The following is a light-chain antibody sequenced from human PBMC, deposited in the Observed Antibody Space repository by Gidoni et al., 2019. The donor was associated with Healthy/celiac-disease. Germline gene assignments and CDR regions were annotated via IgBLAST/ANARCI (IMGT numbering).Light chain of an antibody. Sequence: YVLTQPPSVSVAPGKTARFTCGGNNIGSKNVHWYQQKPGQAPVLVVYDDSDRPSGIPERFSGSNSGNTATLTISRVEAGDEADYYCQVWDSSSDHPYVVFGGGTKLTVL. CDR2: DDS. J-gene: IGLJ2*01. CDR3: QVWDSSSDHPYVV. CDR1: NIGSKN. V-gene: IGLV3-21*03.